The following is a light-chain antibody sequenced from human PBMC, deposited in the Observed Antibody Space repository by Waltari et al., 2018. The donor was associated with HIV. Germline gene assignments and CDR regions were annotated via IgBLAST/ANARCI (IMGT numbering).Light chain of an antibody. CDR3: QQHYTTPYT. Sequence: DIVMTQSPDSLALSLGERATINCKSNQSVLYSSNNKNFLAWYQHKSGQRPKLLVYWASTRESGVPDRFSGSGSGTDFTLTISSLQAEDVAVYFCQQHYTTPYTFGQGTKLEIK. CDR1: QSVLYSSNNKNF. V-gene: IGKV4-1*01. CDR2: WAS. J-gene: IGKJ2*01.